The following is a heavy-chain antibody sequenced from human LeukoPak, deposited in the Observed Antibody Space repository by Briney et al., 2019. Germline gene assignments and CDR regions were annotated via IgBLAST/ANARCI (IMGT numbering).Heavy chain of an antibody. CDR1: GGSISSSSYY. D-gene: IGHD6-13*01. Sequence: SETLSLTCTVSGGSISSSSYYWGWIRQPPGKGLEWIGSIYYSGSTYYNPSLKSRVTISVDTSKNQFSLKVNSVTASDTAVYYCAGQRWSSSWPLSLFDPWGQGTLVTVSS. J-gene: IGHJ5*02. CDR3: AGQRWSSSWPLSLFDP. CDR2: IYYSGST. V-gene: IGHV4-39*01.